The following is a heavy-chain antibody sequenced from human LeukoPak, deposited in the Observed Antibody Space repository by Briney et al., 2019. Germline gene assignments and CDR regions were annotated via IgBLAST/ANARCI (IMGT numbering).Heavy chain of an antibody. J-gene: IGHJ4*02. CDR3: ARDRRESGDFDY. D-gene: IGHD3-10*01. V-gene: IGHV4-59*01. CDR2: IYYSGST. Sequence: SETLSLTCTVSGGSISSYYWSWIRQPPGKGLEWIGYIYYSGSTNYSPSLKSRVTISVDTSKNQFSLKLSSVTAADTAVYYCARDRRESGDFDYWGQGTLVTVSS. CDR1: GGSISSYY.